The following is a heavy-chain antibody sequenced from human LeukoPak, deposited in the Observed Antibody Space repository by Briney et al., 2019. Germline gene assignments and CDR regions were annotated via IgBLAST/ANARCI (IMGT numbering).Heavy chain of an antibody. CDR1: GFTFSSYS. V-gene: IGHV3-21*01. CDR2: ISSSGTYI. Sequence: GGSLRLSCAACGFTFSSYSMNWVRQAPGKGLEWVSFISSSGTYIYYADSMKGRFTISRDNAKNSLYLQMNSLRAEDTAVYYCARNGGNSDFDSSGQGTLVTVSS. J-gene: IGHJ4*02. D-gene: IGHD4-23*01. CDR3: ARNGGNSDFDS.